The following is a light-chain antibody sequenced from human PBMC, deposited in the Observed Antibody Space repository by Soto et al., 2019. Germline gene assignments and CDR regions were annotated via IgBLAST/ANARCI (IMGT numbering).Light chain of an antibody. CDR1: SSNIGAGYD. V-gene: IGLV1-40*01. Sequence: QSVLTQPPSVSGAPGQRVTISCNGSSSNIGAGYDVHWYQQLPGTAPKLLIYGNSNRPSGVPDRFSGSKSGTSASLAITGLQAEDEADYYCQSYGSSLSGYVFGTGTKLTVL. CDR3: QSYGSSLSGYV. CDR2: GNS. J-gene: IGLJ1*01.